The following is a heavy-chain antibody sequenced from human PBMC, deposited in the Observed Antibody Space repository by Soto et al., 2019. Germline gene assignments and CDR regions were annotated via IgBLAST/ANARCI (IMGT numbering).Heavy chain of an antibody. J-gene: IGHJ6*02. CDR1: VGSISSYY. V-gene: IGHV4-59*01. D-gene: IGHD6-13*01. CDR2: IEYSGST. CDR3: TGAPRGYFGMDV. Sequence: QVQLQESGPGLVKPSETLSLTCIVSVGSISSYYWNWIRQTPGKRLEWIGYIEYSGSTDYNPSLKSRVTISVDTSNNQFSLKLISVTAADTALYYCTGAPRGYFGMDVWGQGTTVTVS.